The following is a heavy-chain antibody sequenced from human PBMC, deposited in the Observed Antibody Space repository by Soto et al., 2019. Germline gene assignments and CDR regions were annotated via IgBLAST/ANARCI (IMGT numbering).Heavy chain of an antibody. D-gene: IGHD3-10*01. Sequence: GDAVQLSCKASGYTFTGYYIHWVRQAPGQGLEWMGWINPKSGGTNYAQKFQGRVTMTRDTSMSTVYMELSSLRSKDTAVYYCARICVGELFPFYGMDVWGQGSTVTVYS. CDR1: GYTFTGYY. J-gene: IGHJ6*02. CDR3: ARICVGELFPFYGMDV. V-gene: IGHV1-2*02. CDR2: INPKSGGT.